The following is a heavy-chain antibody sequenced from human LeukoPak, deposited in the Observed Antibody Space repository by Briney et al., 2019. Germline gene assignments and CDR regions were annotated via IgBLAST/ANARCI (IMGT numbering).Heavy chain of an antibody. J-gene: IGHJ4*02. CDR1: GYSFTSYW. D-gene: IGHD3-22*01. Sequence: GESLKISCKGSGYSFTSYWIGWVRQMPGKGLEWMGIIYPGDSDTRYSPSFQGQVTISADKSISTAYLQWSSLKASDTAMYYRARRGYSSGYPAVFDYWGQGTLVTVSS. CDR2: IYPGDSDT. V-gene: IGHV5-51*01. CDR3: ARRGYSSGYPAVFDY.